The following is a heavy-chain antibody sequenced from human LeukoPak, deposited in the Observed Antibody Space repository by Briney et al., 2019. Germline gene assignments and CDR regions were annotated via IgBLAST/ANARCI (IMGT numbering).Heavy chain of an antibody. Sequence: GGSLRLSCAASGFTFSDYWMSWVRQAPGKGLEWVANIKQDGSEKYYVDSVKGRFTISRDNAKNSLYLQMNSLRAEDTAVYYCARDKYYDFWSEKKGYFDYWGQGTLVTVSS. D-gene: IGHD3-3*01. CDR3: ARDKYYDFWSEKKGYFDY. CDR1: GFTFSDYW. J-gene: IGHJ4*02. V-gene: IGHV3-7*01. CDR2: IKQDGSEK.